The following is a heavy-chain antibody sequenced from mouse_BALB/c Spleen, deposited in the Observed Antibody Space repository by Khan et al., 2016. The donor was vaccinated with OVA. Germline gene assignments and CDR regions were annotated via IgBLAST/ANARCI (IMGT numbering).Heavy chain of an antibody. J-gene: IGHJ4*01. CDR1: GYTFTNYG. CDR2: INTYTGEP. Sequence: QIQLVQSGPELKKPGETVKISCKASGYTFTNYGMNWVKQSPGKALKWMGWINTYTGEPTYADDFKGRFAFSLETSASTAYLQINNLKNEDMATYFCARPPYSSYTLDHWGQGTTVTVSS. D-gene: IGHD2-10*01. CDR3: ARPPYSSYTLDH. V-gene: IGHV9-1*02.